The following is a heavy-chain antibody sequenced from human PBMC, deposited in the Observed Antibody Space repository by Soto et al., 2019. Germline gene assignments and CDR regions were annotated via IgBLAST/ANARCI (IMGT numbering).Heavy chain of an antibody. CDR2: FDPEDGET. J-gene: IGHJ4*02. Sequence: GASVKVSCKVSGYTLTELSMHWVRQAPGKGLEWMGGFDPEDGETIYAQKFQGRVTMTEDTSTDTAYMELSSLRSEDTAVYYCATEIRNVVDIVATREFDYWGQGTLVTVSS. V-gene: IGHV1-24*01. CDR1: GYTLTELS. CDR3: ATEIRNVVDIVATREFDY. D-gene: IGHD5-12*01.